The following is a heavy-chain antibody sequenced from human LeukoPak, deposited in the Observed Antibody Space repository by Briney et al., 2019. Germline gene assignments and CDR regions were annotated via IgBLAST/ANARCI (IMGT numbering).Heavy chain of an antibody. Sequence: GASVKVSCKASGYTFTNYGISWVRQAPGQGLEWTAWISAYSGNTNYAQNFQGRRTMTTYTSTNTAYMELRSLRPDDTAVYYCARQGYCTSPSCYARGDDAFDIWGQGTMVTVSS. J-gene: IGHJ3*02. V-gene: IGHV1-18*01. CDR2: ISAYSGNT. CDR3: ARQGYCTSPSCYARGDDAFDI. D-gene: IGHD2-2*01. CDR1: GYTFTNYG.